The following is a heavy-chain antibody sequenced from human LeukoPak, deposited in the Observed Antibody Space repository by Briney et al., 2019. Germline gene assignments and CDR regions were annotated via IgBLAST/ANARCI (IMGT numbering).Heavy chain of an antibody. D-gene: IGHD3-3*01. J-gene: IGHJ4*02. CDR3: ARSTYYDFWVFDY. V-gene: IGHV3-13*01. CDR2: IGTAGDT. CDR1: GFTFSSYD. Sequence: GRSLRLSCAASGFTFSSYDMHWVRQATGKGLEWVSAIGTAGDTYYPGSVKGRFTISRENAKNSLYLQMNSLRAGDTAVYYCARSTYYDFWVFDYWGQGTLVTVSS.